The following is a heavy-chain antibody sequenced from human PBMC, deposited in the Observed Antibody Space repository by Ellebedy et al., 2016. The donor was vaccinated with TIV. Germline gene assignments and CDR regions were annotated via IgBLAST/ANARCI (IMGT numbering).Heavy chain of an antibody. V-gene: IGHV4-34*01. J-gene: IGHJ5*02. D-gene: IGHD2-2*01. CDR3: AREDIVVVPAP. CDR2: INHSGST. Sequence: GSLRLXCAVYGGSFSGYYWSWIRQPPGKGLEWIGEINHSGSTNYNPSLKSRVTISVDTSKNQFSLKLSSVTAADTAVYYCAREDIVVVPAPWGQGTLVTVSS. CDR1: GGSFSGYY.